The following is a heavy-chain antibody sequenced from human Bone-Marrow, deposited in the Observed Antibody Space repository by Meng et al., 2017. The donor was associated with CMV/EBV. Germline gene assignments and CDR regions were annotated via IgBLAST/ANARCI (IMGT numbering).Heavy chain of an antibody. V-gene: IGHV3-21*01. J-gene: IGHJ6*02. CDR1: GFTFSNYN. Sequence: GGYLRLSCAASGFTFSNYNMGWVRQAPGKGLEWVSSISSSSSYIYFADSVKGRFTISRDNAKSSLYLQMNSLRAEDTAVYYCARDGWSPGGFDVWGQGTTVTVSS. CDR2: ISSSSSYI. D-gene: IGHD3-3*01. CDR3: ARDGWSPGGFDV.